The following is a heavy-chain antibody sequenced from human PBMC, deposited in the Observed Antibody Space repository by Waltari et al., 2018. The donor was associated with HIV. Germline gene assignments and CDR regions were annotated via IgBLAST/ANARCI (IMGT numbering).Heavy chain of an antibody. CDR2: INHSGST. Sequence: QVQLQQWGAGLLKPSETLPLPCVVYGGSFSGYSWLWLRHPHGTVLGWIGEINHSGSTNYNPSLKSRVTISVDTSKKQFSLKLSAVTAADTAVYYCARLRVNPPTKTTAPSYYFGMDVWGQGTTVTVSS. J-gene: IGHJ6*02. CDR3: ARLRVNPPTKTTAPSYYFGMDV. CDR1: GGSFSGYS. D-gene: IGHD3-10*01. V-gene: IGHV4-34*01.